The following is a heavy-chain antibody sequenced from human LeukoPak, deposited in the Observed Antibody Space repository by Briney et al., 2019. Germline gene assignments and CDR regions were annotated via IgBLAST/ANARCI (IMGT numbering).Heavy chain of an antibody. CDR1: GFTFSSYA. V-gene: IGHV3-23*01. Sequence: GGSLRLSCAASGFTFSSYAMNWVRQAPGKGLEWISAISGSGGSTYYADSVKGRFTISRDNSKNTLYLQMNSLRAEDTAVYYCATRGTGTAAGDYWGQGTLVIVSS. CDR2: ISGSGGST. CDR3: ATRGTGTAAGDY. D-gene: IGHD1-7*01. J-gene: IGHJ4*02.